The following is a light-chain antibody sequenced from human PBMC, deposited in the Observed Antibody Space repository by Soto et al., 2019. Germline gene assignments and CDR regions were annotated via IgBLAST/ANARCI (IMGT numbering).Light chain of an antibody. Sequence: QAVVTQEPSLTVSPGGTVTLTCASSTGAVTSGYYPNWFQQKPGQAPRALSYSTSKKHSGTPARFSGSLLGGKAALTLSGVQPEDEAEYYCLIYEGGAQVFGGGTKLTVL. CDR3: LIYEGGAQV. CDR1: TGAVTSGYY. J-gene: IGLJ2*01. V-gene: IGLV7-43*01. CDR2: STS.